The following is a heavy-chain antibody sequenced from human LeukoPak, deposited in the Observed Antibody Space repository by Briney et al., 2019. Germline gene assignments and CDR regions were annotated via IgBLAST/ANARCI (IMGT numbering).Heavy chain of an antibody. CDR2: ISSSGSTI. CDR1: GFTFSSYE. V-gene: IGHV3-48*03. CDR3: ARGPNWGSRSRYYYYMDV. Sequence: GGSLRLSCAASGFTFSSYEMNWVRQAPGKGLEWASYISSSGSTIYYADSVKGRFTISRDNAKNSLYLQMNSLRAEDTAVYYCARGPNWGSRSRYYYYMDVWGKGTTVTVSS. D-gene: IGHD7-27*01. J-gene: IGHJ6*03.